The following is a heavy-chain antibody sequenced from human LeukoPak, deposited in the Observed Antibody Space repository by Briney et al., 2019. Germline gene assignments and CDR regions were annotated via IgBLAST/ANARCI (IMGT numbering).Heavy chain of an antibody. Sequence: PGGSLRPSCAASGFTVSSNYMSWVRQAPGKGLEWVSVIYSGGSTYYADSVKGRFTISRDNSKNTLYLQMNSLRAEDTAVYYCARERSGSYYLWGQGTLVTVSS. CDR2: IYSGGST. D-gene: IGHD3-10*01. J-gene: IGHJ4*02. CDR1: GFTVSSNY. V-gene: IGHV3-66*01. CDR3: ARERSGSYYL.